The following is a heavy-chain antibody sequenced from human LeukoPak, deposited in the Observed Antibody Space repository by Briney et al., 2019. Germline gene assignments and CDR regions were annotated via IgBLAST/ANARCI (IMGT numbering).Heavy chain of an antibody. Sequence: ASVKVSCKASGYTFTGYYMHWVRQAPGQGLEWMGWINPNSGGTNYAQKFQGRVTMTRDTSISTAYMELSRLRSDDTAVYYCARDRYYYDSSGYCDYWGQGTQVTVSS. D-gene: IGHD3-22*01. CDR1: GYTFTGYY. CDR2: INPNSGGT. V-gene: IGHV1-2*02. J-gene: IGHJ4*02. CDR3: ARDRYYYDSSGYCDY.